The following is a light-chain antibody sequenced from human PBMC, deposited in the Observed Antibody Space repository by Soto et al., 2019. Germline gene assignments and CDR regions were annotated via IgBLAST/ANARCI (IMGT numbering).Light chain of an antibody. J-gene: IGKJ4*01. CDR1: QGISSY. CDR2: AAS. V-gene: IGKV1-8*01. Sequence: AIRMTQSPSSLSASTGDRVTITCRASQGISSYLAWYQQKPGKAPKLLIYAASTLQSGVPSRFSGSGSGTDLTLTISCLQSEDFATYYCQQYHSYPPLTFGGGTKVEIK. CDR3: QQYHSYPPLT.